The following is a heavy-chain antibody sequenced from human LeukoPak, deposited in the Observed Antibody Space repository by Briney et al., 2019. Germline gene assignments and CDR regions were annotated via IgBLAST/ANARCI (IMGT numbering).Heavy chain of an antibody. CDR2: INPNSGGT. D-gene: IGHD3-10*01. CDR3: AKGRLSYGSGPWYFDY. CDR1: GYTFTGYY. J-gene: IGHJ4*02. V-gene: IGHV1-2*02. Sequence: ASVKVSCKASGYTFTGYYMHWVRQAPGQGLEWMGWINPNSGGTNYAQKFQGRVTMTRDTSISTAYMELSRLRSDDTAVYYCAKGRLSYGSGPWYFDYWGQGTLVTVSS.